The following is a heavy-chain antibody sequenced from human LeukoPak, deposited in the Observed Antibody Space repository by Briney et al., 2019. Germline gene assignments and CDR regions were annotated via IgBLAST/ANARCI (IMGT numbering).Heavy chain of an antibody. Sequence: GGSLRLSCAASGFTFSSYSLNWVRQAPGKGLEWVSYISSSSTTIFYADSVKGRFTISRDNAKNSLFLQMNSLRDEDTAVYYCATSYSSGWNLFDYWGQGTLVTVSS. CDR3: ATSYSSGWNLFDY. CDR1: GFTFSSYS. D-gene: IGHD6-19*01. CDR2: ISSSSTTI. J-gene: IGHJ4*02. V-gene: IGHV3-48*02.